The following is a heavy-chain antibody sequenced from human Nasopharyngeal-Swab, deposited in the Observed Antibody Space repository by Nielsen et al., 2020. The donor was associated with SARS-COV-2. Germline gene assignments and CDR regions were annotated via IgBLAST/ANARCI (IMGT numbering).Heavy chain of an antibody. V-gene: IGHV3-23*03. Sequence: GGSLRLSCAASGFTFSSYAMSWVRQAPGKGLEWASVIYSGGSSTYYADSVKGRFTISRDNSKNTLYLQMNSLRAEDTAVYYCAKTQASSGYSPFDYWGQGTLVIVSS. CDR1: GFTFSSYA. CDR3: AKTQASSGYSPFDY. CDR2: IYSGGSST. J-gene: IGHJ4*02. D-gene: IGHD3-22*01.